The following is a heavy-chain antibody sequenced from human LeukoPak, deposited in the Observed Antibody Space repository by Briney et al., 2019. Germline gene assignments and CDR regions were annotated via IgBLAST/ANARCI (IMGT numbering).Heavy chain of an antibody. Sequence: LGASVKVSCKASGYTFTGYYMHWVRQAPGQGLEWMGWINHKSGDTNYAQKFQDRVTMTRDTSTSTGYMELRSLRSEDTAVYYCGRGIQSFDPWGQGTLVTVSS. CDR1: GYTFTGYY. J-gene: IGHJ5*02. CDR2: INHKSGDT. CDR3: GRGIQSFDP. V-gene: IGHV1-2*03.